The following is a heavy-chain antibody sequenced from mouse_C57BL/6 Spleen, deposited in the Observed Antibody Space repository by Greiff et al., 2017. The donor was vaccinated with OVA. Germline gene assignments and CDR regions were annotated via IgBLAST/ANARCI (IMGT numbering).Heavy chain of an antibody. D-gene: IGHD2-3*01. CDR1: GFNIKDDY. CDR2: IDPENGDT. CDR3: TTNDGYSGAMDY. Sequence: EVKVVESGAELVRPGASVKLSCTASGFNIKDDYMHWVKQRPEQGLEWIGWIDPENGDTEYASKFQGKATITADTSSNTAYLQLSSLTSEDTAVYYCTTNDGYSGAMDYWGQGTSVTVSS. V-gene: IGHV14-4*01. J-gene: IGHJ4*01.